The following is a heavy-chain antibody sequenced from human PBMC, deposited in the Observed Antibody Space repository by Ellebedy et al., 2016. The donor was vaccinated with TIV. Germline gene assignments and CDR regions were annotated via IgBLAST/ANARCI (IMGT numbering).Heavy chain of an antibody. CDR1: GFTFSSNG. CDR2: IRYDGSEK. D-gene: IGHD5-24*01. J-gene: IGHJ4*02. CDR3: AREVGGNGYTKRGCLDY. Sequence: PGGSLRLSCEASGFTFSSNGMHWVRQAPGKGLDWVAVIRYDGSEKYYVDSVKGRFTISRDNSKNTLYLQMNSLRAEDTAVYYCAREVGGNGYTKRGCLDYWGQGTLVTVPS. V-gene: IGHV3-33*01.